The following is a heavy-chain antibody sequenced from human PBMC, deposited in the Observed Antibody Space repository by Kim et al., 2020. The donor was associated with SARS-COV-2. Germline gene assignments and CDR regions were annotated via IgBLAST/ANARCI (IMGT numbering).Heavy chain of an antibody. CDR3: ARVPKQWLVLNCSYYYGMDV. Sequence: GGSLRLSCAASGFTFSSYWMSWVRQAPGKGLEWVANIKQDGSEKYYVDSVKGRFTISRDNAKNSLYLQMNSLRAEDTAVYYCARVPKQWLVLNCSYYYGMDVWGQGTTVTVSS. CDR1: GFTFSSYW. D-gene: IGHD6-19*01. CDR2: IKQDGSEK. V-gene: IGHV3-7*01. J-gene: IGHJ6*02.